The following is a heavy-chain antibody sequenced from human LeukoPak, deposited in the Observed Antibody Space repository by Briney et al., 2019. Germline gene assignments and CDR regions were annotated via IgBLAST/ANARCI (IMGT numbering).Heavy chain of an antibody. CDR3: AKGSAYADF. V-gene: IGHV3-23*01. CDR2: ISGSGGST. CDR1: GFTFSSYV. Sequence: GGSLRLSCAACGFTFSSYVMSWVHQAPGKGLEWVSTISGSGGSTYYADSVKGRFTISRDNPKNTLSLQMNSLRAEDTAVYYCAKGSAYADFWGQGTLVTVSS. D-gene: IGHD3-3*01. J-gene: IGHJ4*02.